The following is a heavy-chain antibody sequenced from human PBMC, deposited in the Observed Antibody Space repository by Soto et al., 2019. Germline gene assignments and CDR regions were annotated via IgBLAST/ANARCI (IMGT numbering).Heavy chain of an antibody. Sequence: GGSLRLSCAASGFTFNTYAMSWVRQAPGKGLEWVSTISDSGGRTYYADSVKGRFTISRDNSKNTLYLQINSLRAEDTAVYFCAKELVNSGWTYFDYWGQGTLVTVPQ. CDR3: AKELVNSGWTYFDY. D-gene: IGHD6-19*01. CDR1: GFTFNTYA. CDR2: ISDSGGRT. V-gene: IGHV3-23*01. J-gene: IGHJ4*02.